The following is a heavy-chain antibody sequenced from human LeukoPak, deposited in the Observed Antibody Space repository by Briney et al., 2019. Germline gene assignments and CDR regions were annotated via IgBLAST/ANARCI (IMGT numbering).Heavy chain of an antibody. D-gene: IGHD1-26*01. Sequence: GGSLRLSCAASGFTFSSYGMSWVRQAPGKGLEWVSSITSSSTYTFYADSVKGRFTISRDNARNSLYLRMNSLRAEDTAVYYCARDPYSGTYGDTYYYYMDVWGKGTTVTISS. CDR1: GFTFSSYG. CDR3: ARDPYSGTYGDTYYYYMDV. V-gene: IGHV3-21*01. J-gene: IGHJ6*03. CDR2: ITSSSTYT.